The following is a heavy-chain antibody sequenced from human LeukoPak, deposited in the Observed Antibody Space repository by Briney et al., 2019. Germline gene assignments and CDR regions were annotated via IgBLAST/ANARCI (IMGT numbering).Heavy chain of an antibody. CDR3: AKYGPQDSGSSHFDY. J-gene: IGHJ4*02. CDR1: RFTFGNYG. Sequence: GGSLRLSCAASRFTFGNYGMTGVRQAPGKGLEWVSAIRDSGSSTHYADSVKGRFTTSRDNSKNTLFLQMNSLRAEDTAIYYCAKYGPQDSGSSHFDYWGQGALVTVSS. CDR2: IRDSGSST. V-gene: IGHV3-23*01. D-gene: IGHD1-26*01.